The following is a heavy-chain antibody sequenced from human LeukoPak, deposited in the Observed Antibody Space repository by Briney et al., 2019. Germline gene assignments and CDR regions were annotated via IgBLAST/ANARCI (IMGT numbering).Heavy chain of an antibody. CDR3: ARGLTGYDILTGSLRYYYYYYMDV. D-gene: IGHD3-9*01. Sequence: GASVKVSCKASGGTFSSYAISWVRQATGQGLEWMGWMNPNRGNTGYAQKFQGRVTMTRNTSISTAYMEVSSLRSEDTAVYYCARGLTGYDILTGSLRYYYYYYMDVWGKGTTVTISS. V-gene: IGHV1-8*02. CDR2: MNPNRGNT. CDR1: GGTFSSYA. J-gene: IGHJ6*03.